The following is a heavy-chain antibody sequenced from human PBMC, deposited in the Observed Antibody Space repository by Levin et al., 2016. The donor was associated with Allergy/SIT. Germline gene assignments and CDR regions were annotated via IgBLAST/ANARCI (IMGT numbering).Heavy chain of an antibody. D-gene: IGHD3-10*01. V-gene: IGHV3-64*04. CDR3: AKGTYASGTYSHVTD. CDR2: ISRNGRST. Sequence: GESLKISCSASGFTFSSSAIHWVRQAPGKGLEYVSGISRNGRSTYYAASVKGRFTISRDNSNNTLYLQMNSLRAEDTAVYYCAKGTYASGTYSHVTDWGQGTLVTVSS. CDR1: GFTFSSSA. J-gene: IGHJ4*02.